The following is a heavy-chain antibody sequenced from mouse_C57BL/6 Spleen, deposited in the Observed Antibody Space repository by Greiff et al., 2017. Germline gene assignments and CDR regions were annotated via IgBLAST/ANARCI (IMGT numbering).Heavy chain of an antibody. J-gene: IGHJ1*03. CDR2: ISYDGSN. CDR3: ARRYFDV. Sequence: EVQLVESGPGLVKPSQSLSLTCSVTGYSITSGYYWNWIRQFPGNKLEWMGYISYDGSNKYNPSLKNRISITRDTSKNQFFLKLNSVTTEDTATYYCARRYFDVWGTGTTVTVSS. V-gene: IGHV3-6*01. CDR1: GYSITSGYY.